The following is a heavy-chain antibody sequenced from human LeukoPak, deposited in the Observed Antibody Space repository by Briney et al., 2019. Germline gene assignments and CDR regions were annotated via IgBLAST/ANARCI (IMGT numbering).Heavy chain of an antibody. D-gene: IGHD1-26*01. CDR1: GFTFSSYS. Sequence: PGGSLRLSCAASGFTFSSYSMNWVRQAPGKGLEWVSYISSSSSTIYYADSVKGRFTISRDNAKNSLYLQMNSLRAEDTAVYYCARGSGTRAEYFQHWGQGTLVTVSS. J-gene: IGHJ1*01. CDR2: ISSSSSTI. CDR3: ARGSGTRAEYFQH. V-gene: IGHV3-48*01.